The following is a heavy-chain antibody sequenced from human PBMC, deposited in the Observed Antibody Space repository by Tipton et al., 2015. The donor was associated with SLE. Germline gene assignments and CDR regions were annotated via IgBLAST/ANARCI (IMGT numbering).Heavy chain of an antibody. CDR1: GYSIRSANF. V-gene: IGHV4-38-2*02. Sequence: GLVKPSETLSLNCSISGYSIRSANFWGWIRQSPGKGLEWIGNIYYSGSTYYNPSLKSRVTISVDTSKNQFSLKLNSVTAADTAVYYCARDYPGVEDYDQVGGAFGIGGQGTMVTVSS. D-gene: IGHD3-22*01. J-gene: IGHJ3*02. CDR3: ARDYPGVEDYDQVGGAFGI. CDR2: IYYSGST.